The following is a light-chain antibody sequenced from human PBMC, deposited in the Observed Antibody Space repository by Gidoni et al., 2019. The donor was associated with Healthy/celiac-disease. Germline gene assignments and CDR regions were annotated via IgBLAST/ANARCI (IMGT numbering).Light chain of an antibody. CDR2: GAS. CDR3: QQYGSSAYT. CDR1: QSVSSSY. V-gene: IGKV3-20*01. J-gene: IGKJ2*01. Sequence: SQSVSSSYLAWYQQKPGQAPRLLIYGASSRATGIPDRFSGSGSGTDFTLTISRLEPEDFAVYYCQQYGSSAYTFGQGTKLEIK.